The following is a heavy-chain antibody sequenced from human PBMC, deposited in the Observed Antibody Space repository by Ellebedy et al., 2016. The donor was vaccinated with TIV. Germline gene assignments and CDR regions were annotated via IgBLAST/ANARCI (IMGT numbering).Heavy chain of an antibody. CDR1: GYTLTELS. Sequence: ASVKVSCKVSGYTLTELSMHWVRQAPGKGLEWMGGFDPEDGETIYAQKFQGRVTMTEDTSTDTAYMELSSLRSEDTAVYYCARGGYYDSSGYYYIYYYGMDVWGQGTTVTVSS. J-gene: IGHJ6*02. V-gene: IGHV1-24*01. D-gene: IGHD3-22*01. CDR2: FDPEDGET. CDR3: ARGGYYDSSGYYYIYYYGMDV.